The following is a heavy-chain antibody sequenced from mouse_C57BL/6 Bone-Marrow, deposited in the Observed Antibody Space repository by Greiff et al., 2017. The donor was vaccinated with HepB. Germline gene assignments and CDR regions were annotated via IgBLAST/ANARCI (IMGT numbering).Heavy chain of an antibody. CDR3: ARYRYGSNYWYFDV. V-gene: IGHV1-63*01. Sequence: LVESGAELVRPGTSVKMSCKASGYTFTNYWIGWAKQRPGHGLEWIGDIYPGGGYTNYNEKFKGKATLTADKSSSTAYMQFSSLTSEDSAIYYCARYRYGSNYWYFDVWGTGTTVTVSS. CDR2: IYPGGGYT. J-gene: IGHJ1*03. CDR1: GYTFTNYW. D-gene: IGHD1-1*01.